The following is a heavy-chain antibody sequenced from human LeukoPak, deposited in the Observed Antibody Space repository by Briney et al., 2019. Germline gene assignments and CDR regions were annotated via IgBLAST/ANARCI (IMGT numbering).Heavy chain of an antibody. CDR1: GGSISSCY. CDR3: ARGDRSTGWAYYFDY. D-gene: IGHD2-8*02. CDR2: IYSSGST. Sequence: SETLSLTCTVSGGSISSCYWCWIRHPPRKGPEWMCYIYSSGSTNYNPSLKSRVTISVDTSKNQFSLKLISVTAADTAVYYCARGDRSTGWAYYFDYWGQGTLVTVSS. V-gene: IGHV4-59*01. J-gene: IGHJ4*02.